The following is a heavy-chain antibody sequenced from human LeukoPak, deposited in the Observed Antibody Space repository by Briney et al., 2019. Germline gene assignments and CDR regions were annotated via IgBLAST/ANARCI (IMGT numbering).Heavy chain of an antibody. Sequence: SETLSLTCAGYSGSFSGYYCSWIRQPPGKGLEWIGEINPSGAINYNPSLKSRVTMSADKSKNQFSLKVTSVTAADTAVYYCARGGGAAAATWGQGTQVTVSS. V-gene: IGHV4-34*01. D-gene: IGHD6-13*01. CDR2: INPSGAI. CDR1: SGSFSGYY. J-gene: IGHJ5*02. CDR3: ARGGGAAAAT.